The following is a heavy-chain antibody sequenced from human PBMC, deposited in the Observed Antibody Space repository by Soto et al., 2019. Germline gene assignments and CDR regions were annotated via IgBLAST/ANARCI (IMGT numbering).Heavy chain of an antibody. V-gene: IGHV1-3*01. CDR3: ARIGAYCSGGRCPEGWFDP. CDR1: GYTFTSYA. Sequence: ASVKVSCKASGYTFTSYAMHWVRQAPGQRLEWMGWINAGNGNTKYSQKFQGRVTITRDTSASTAYMELSSLRSEDTAVYYCARIGAYCSGGRCPEGWFDPWGQGTLVTVSS. J-gene: IGHJ5*02. CDR2: INAGNGNT. D-gene: IGHD2-15*01.